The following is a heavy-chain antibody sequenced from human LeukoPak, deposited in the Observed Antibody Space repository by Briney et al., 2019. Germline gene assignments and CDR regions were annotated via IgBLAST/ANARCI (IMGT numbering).Heavy chain of an antibody. CDR1: GFTFSSYS. Sequence: GGSLRLSCAASGFTFSSYSMNWVRQAPGKGLEWVAVVSYDGSNIYHAASVQGRFTISRDNSKNTLYLQMNSLRAEDTAVYYCAKSLDAQAVADPFDYWGQGTLVTVSS. D-gene: IGHD6-19*01. CDR3: AKSLDAQAVADPFDY. V-gene: IGHV3-30*18. CDR2: VSYDGSNI. J-gene: IGHJ4*02.